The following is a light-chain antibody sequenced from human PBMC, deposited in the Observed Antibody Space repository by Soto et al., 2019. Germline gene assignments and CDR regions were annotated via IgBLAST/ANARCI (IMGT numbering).Light chain of an antibody. J-gene: IGLJ1*01. CDR1: SSDVGSYNR. V-gene: IGLV2-18*02. CDR2: EVS. CDR3: SSYTSSSLYV. Sequence: QSALTQPPSVSGSPGQSVTISCTGTSSDVGSYNRVSWYQQPPGTAPKLMIYEVSNRPSGVPDRFSGSKSGNTASLTISGLQAEDEADYYCSSYTSSSLYVFGTGNKVTV.